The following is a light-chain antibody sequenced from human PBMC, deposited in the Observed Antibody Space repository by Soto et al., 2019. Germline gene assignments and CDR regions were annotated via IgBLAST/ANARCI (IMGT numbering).Light chain of an antibody. CDR1: SGHSRYN. CDR2: LEGSGSY. CDR3: ETWDSNAVV. Sequence: QLVLTQSSSASASLGSSVKLTCTLSSGHSRYNTAWHQQHPGKAPRYLMKLEGSGSYNKGSGVPDRFSGSSSGADRYLTISNLQFEDEADYYCETWDSNAVVFGGGTKLTVL. V-gene: IGLV4-60*02. J-gene: IGLJ2*01.